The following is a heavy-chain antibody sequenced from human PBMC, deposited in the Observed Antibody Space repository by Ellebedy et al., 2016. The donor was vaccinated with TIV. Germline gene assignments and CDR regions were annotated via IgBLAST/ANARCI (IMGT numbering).Heavy chain of an antibody. CDR1: GGTFSSYA. D-gene: IGHD6-19*01. V-gene: IGHV1-46*04. Sequence: AASVKVSCKASGGTFSSYAISWVRQAPGQGLEWMGIINPSGGSTSYAQKLQGRVTMTRDTSTSTVYMELSSLRSDDTAVYYCARMYSSGSYYFDYWGQGTLVTVSS. CDR2: INPSGGST. CDR3: ARMYSSGSYYFDY. J-gene: IGHJ4*02.